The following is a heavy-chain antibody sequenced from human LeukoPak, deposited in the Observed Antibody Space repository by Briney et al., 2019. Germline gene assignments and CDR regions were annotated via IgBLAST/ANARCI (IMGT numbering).Heavy chain of an antibody. J-gene: IGHJ5*02. Sequence: PGGSLRLSCAASGITFSSYGMHWVRQAPGKGLEWVAVIWYDGSNKYYADSVKGRFTISRDNSKNTLYLQMNSLRAEDTAVYYCAKEVATGWFDPWGQGTLVTVSS. CDR2: IWYDGSNK. CDR1: GITFSSYG. CDR3: AKEVATGWFDP. D-gene: IGHD5-12*01. V-gene: IGHV3-33*06.